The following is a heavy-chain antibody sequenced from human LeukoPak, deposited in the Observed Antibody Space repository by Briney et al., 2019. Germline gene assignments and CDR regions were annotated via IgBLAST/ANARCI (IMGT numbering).Heavy chain of an antibody. V-gene: IGHV4-39*07. D-gene: IGHD3-3*01. CDR2: IYYSGST. CDR3: ASKYYDFWSGPLPGWFDP. J-gene: IGHJ5*02. CDR1: GGSISSSSYY. Sequence: PSETLSLTCIVSGGSISSSSYYWGWIRQPPGKGLEWIGSIYYSGSTYYNPSLKSRVTISVDTSKNQFSLKLSSVTAADTAVYYCASKYYDFWSGPLPGWFDPWGQGTLVTVSS.